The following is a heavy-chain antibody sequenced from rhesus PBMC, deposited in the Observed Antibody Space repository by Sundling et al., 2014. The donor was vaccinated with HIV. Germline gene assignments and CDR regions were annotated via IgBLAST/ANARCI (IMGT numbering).Heavy chain of an antibody. V-gene: IGHV4-106*01. Sequence: QVQLQESGPGLVKPSETLSLTCVVSGASISESDYWSWIRQPPGKGLEYIGYVSGNDGSNYYNPSLKRRVTISRDISKNQFSLKLRSATAADTAVYYCARDLDYGNYFDYWGQGVLVTVSS. CDR3: ARDLDYGNYFDY. CDR1: GASISESDY. CDR2: VSGNDGSN. J-gene: IGHJ4*01. D-gene: IGHD4-35*01.